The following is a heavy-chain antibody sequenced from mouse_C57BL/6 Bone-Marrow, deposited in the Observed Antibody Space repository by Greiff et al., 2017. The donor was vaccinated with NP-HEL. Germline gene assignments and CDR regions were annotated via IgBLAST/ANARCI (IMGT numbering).Heavy chain of an antibody. CDR2: INPSNGGT. D-gene: IGHD1-1*01. CDR3: ARGFITTVVALYAMDY. V-gene: IGHV1-53*01. J-gene: IGHJ4*01. Sequence: VQLQQPGTELVKPGASVKLSCKASGYTFTSYWMHWVKQRPGQGLEWIGNINPSNGGTNYNEKFKSKATLTVDKSSSTAYMQLSSLTSEDSAVYYCARGFITTVVALYAMDYWGQGTSVTVSS. CDR1: GYTFTSYW.